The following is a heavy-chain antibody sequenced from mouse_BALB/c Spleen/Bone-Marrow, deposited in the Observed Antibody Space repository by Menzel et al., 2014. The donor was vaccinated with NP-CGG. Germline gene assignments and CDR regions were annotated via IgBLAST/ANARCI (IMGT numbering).Heavy chain of an antibody. V-gene: IGHV1-69*02. CDR2: IYPSDSYT. Sequence: QVQLQQSGAELVRPGASVELSCKASGYTFTSYWINWVKQRPGQGLEWIGNIYPSDSYTNYNQKFKDKATLTVDKSSSTAYMQLSSPTSEDSAVYYCTRGLGAMDYWGQGTTVTVSS. J-gene: IGHJ4*01. CDR3: TRGLGAMDY. D-gene: IGHD3-3*01. CDR1: GYTFTSYW.